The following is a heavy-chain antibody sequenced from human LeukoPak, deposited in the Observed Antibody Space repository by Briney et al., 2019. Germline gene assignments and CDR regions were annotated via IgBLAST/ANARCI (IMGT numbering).Heavy chain of an antibody. D-gene: IGHD3-22*01. CDR1: GFTFSGSW. CDR2: IKEDGSEK. J-gene: IGHJ4*02. Sequence: QTGGSLRLSCAASGFTFSGSWMHWVRQAPGKGLEWVANIKEDGSEKYYGDSVKGRFTISRDNAKNSLYLQMNSLRAEDTAVYYCARDSSGYQWGQGTLVTVSS. V-gene: IGHV3-7*01. CDR3: ARDSSGYQ.